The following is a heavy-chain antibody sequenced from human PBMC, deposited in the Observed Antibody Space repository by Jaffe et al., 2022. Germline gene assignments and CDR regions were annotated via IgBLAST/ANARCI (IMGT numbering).Heavy chain of an antibody. CDR2: INAGNGNT. CDR3: ARVCSGGSCYRAFDI. V-gene: IGHV1-3*01. Sequence: QVQLVQSGAEVKKPGASVKVSCKASGYTFTSYAMHWVRQAPGQRLEWMGWINAGNGNTKYSQKFQGRVTITRDTSASTAYMELSSLRSEDTAVYYCARVCSGGSCYRAFDIWGQGTMVTVSS. D-gene: IGHD2-15*01. J-gene: IGHJ3*02. CDR1: GYTFTSYA.